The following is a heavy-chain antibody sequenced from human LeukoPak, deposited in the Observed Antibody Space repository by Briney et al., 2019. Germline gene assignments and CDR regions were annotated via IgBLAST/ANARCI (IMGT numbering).Heavy chain of an antibody. D-gene: IGHD3-10*01. CDR1: GFTFSSYS. CDR2: ISSSSSYI. J-gene: IGHJ6*02. V-gene: IGHV3-21*01. CDR3: ARDLGGITMVRGVLDV. Sequence: PGGSLRLSCAASGFTFSSYSMNWFRQAPGRGLEWVSSISSSSSYIYYADSVKGRFTISRDNAKNSLYLQMNSLRAEDTAVYYCARDLGGITMVRGVLDVWGQGTTVTVSS.